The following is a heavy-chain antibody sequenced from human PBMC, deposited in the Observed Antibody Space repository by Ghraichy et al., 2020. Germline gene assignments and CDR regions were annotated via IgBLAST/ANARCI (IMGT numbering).Heavy chain of an antibody. Sequence: GSLRLSCEASGFTFGNFPMHWVRQAPGKGLEWVAAISYDGNKKYYEDSVRGRYAISRDNSKNTLYLEVNNLGIEDTAVYYCVKQSGLTNGYFAYYMDVWGKGTTVTVSS. CDR3: VKQSGLTNGYFAYYMDV. J-gene: IGHJ6*03. V-gene: IGHV3-30*09. D-gene: IGHD3-3*01. CDR2: ISYDGNKK. CDR1: GFTFGNFP.